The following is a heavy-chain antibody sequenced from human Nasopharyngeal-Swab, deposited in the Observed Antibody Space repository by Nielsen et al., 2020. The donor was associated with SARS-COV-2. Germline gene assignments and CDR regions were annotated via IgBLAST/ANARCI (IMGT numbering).Heavy chain of an antibody. J-gene: IGHJ4*02. CDR3: ARDHSYYDSNGYYFDY. V-gene: IGHV4-59*01. D-gene: IGHD3-22*01. CDR1: GGSISTYY. CDR2: IHSSGTT. Sequence: SETLSLTCTVSGGSISTYYWSWIRQPPGKGLEWIGYIHSSGTTNYNPSLKSRVTISVDTSKNQLSLKLSSVTAADTAVYYCARDHSYYDSNGYYFDYWGLGTLVTVSS.